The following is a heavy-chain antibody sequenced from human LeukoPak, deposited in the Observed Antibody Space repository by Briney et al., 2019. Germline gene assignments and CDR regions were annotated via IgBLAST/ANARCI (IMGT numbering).Heavy chain of an antibody. Sequence: PSETLSLTCAVYGGSFSGHYWSWIRQPPGKGLEWIGEINHSGSTNYNPSLKSRVTISVDTSKNQFSLKLSSVTAADTAVYYCARIAAAGTWIDYWGQGTLVTVSS. CDR2: INHSGST. CDR1: GGSFSGHY. CDR3: ARIAAAGTWIDY. J-gene: IGHJ4*02. D-gene: IGHD6-13*01. V-gene: IGHV4-34*01.